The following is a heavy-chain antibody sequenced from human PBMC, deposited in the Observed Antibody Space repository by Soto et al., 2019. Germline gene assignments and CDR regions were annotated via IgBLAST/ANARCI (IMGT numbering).Heavy chain of an antibody. CDR3: AKRGVDTFGLSY. CDR1: GFPFSSFW. V-gene: IGHV3-74*01. CDR2: INTDGSST. D-gene: IGHD3-10*01. J-gene: IGHJ4*02. Sequence: EVQLVESGGGLVQPGGSRRLSCAVSGFPFSSFWMHWVGQAPGEGLVWVSRINTDGSSTSYADSVKGRFTISRDNAKNTLYLQMNSLRVEDTAMYYCAKRGVDTFGLSYWGQGTLVTVSS.